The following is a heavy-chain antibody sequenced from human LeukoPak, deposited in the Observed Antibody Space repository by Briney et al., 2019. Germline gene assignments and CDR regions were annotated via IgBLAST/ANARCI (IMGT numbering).Heavy chain of an antibody. CDR3: AKRHTTGWFYLDY. Sequence: GGSLRLSCAASGFTFANYAMSWVRQAPGKGLEWVSSISGSATSTFYADSVKGRFTISGDNSKNTLFLQMNSLRAEDTALYYCAKRHTTGWFYLDYWGRGTLVTVSS. V-gene: IGHV3-23*01. D-gene: IGHD6-19*01. CDR2: ISGSATST. J-gene: IGHJ4*02. CDR1: GFTFANYA.